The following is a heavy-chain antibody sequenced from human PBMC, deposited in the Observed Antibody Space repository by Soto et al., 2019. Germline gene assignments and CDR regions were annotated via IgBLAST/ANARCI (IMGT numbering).Heavy chain of an antibody. CDR2: ISGGGTTM. J-gene: IGHJ4*02. CDR3: AGDPYYYGSAF. CDR1: GFRFSDHY. V-gene: IGHV3-11*01. Sequence: PGGSLRLSCAASGFRFSDHYMTWIRQAPGKGLEWVSKISGGGTTMYYADSVKGRFTVSRDNAKNSLYLQMNSLRAEETAVYYCAGDPYYYGSAFWGQGALVTVSS. D-gene: IGHD3-10*01.